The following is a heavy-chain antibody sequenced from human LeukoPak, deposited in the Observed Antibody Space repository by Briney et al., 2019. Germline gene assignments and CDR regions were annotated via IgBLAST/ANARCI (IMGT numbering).Heavy chain of an antibody. D-gene: IGHD1-26*01. CDR1: GFTFSDYY. CDR3: ASRYRGSYDLYY. V-gene: IGHV3-11*03. Sequence: PGGSLRLSCAASGFTFSDYYMSWIRQAPGKGLEWVSYISSSSSYTNYADSVKGRFTISRDNAKNSLYLQMNSLRAEDTAVYYCASRYRGSYDLYYWGQGTLVTVSS. CDR2: ISSSSSYT. J-gene: IGHJ4*02.